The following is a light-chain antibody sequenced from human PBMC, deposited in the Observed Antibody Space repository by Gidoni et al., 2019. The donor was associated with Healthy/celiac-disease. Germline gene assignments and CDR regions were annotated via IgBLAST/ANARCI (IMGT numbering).Light chain of an antibody. V-gene: IGLV2-14*01. CDR1: SSDGGGYND. CDR2: DVS. CDR3: SSYTSSSTQVV. J-gene: IGLJ2*01. Sequence: QSALTQPASVSGSPGQSITISGTGTSSDGGGYNDVSWYQQHPGKAPKLMIYDVSNRPSGVSNRFSGSKSGNTASLTISGLQAEDEADYYCSSYTSSSTQVVFGGGTKLTVL.